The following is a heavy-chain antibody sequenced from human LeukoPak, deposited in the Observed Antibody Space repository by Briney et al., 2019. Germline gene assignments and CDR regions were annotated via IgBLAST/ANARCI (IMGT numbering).Heavy chain of an antibody. J-gene: IGHJ4*02. CDR2: ISGRSSNI. V-gene: IGHV3-48*01. Sequence: GGSLRLSCAASAFTFSDYSMNWVRQAPGKGLEWISYISGRSSNIYYADSVRGRFTISRDNAKNSMYLQMNSLRAEDTAVYYCARDRLTSGSYFFDYWGQGTLVTVSS. D-gene: IGHD1-26*01. CDR3: ARDRLTSGSYFFDY. CDR1: AFTFSDYS.